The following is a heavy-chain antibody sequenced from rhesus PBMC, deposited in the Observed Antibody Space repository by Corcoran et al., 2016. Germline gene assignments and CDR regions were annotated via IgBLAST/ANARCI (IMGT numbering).Heavy chain of an antibody. CDR3: ARGGGTAAFDY. CDR1: GGSISGYY. J-gene: IGHJ4*01. CDR2: IDGNIAGT. V-gene: IGHV4-81*01. Sequence: QLQLQESGPGLVKPSETLSLTCAVSGGSISGYYWSWIRQPPGKGLEWIGNIDGNIAGTNYNPPLTSRVTISKDTAKNQFALKLTSVTAADTAVYYCARGGGTAAFDYWGQGVLVTVSS. D-gene: IGHD1-44*01.